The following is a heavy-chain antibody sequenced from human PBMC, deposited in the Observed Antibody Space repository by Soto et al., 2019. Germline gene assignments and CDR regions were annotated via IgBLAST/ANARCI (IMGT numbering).Heavy chain of an antibody. D-gene: IGHD3-10*01. CDR1: GGSFSGYY. V-gene: IGHV4-34*01. J-gene: IGHJ6*02. Sequence: PSETLSLTCAVYGGSFSGYYWSWIRQPPGKGLERIGEINHSGSTNYNPSLKSRVTISVDTSKNQFSLKLSSVTAADTAVYYCARKGHRRITMVRGVLPYYYGMDVWGQGTTVTVSS. CDR2: INHSGST. CDR3: ARKGHRRITMVRGVLPYYYGMDV.